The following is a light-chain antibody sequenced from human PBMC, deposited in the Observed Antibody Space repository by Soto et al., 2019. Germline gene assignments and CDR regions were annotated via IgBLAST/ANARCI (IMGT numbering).Light chain of an antibody. CDR3: SSYTSSSSYV. Sequence: LTQPASVSGSPGQSITISCTGTSSDVGGYNYVSWYQQHPGKAPKLMIYEVSNWPSGVSNRFSGSKSGNTASLTISGLQAEDEADYYCSSYTSSSSYVFGTGTKVTVL. CDR1: SSDVGGYNY. V-gene: IGLV2-14*01. CDR2: EVS. J-gene: IGLJ1*01.